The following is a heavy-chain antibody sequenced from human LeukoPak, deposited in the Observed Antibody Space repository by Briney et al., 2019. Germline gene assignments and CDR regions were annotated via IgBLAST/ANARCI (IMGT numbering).Heavy chain of an antibody. CDR3: TRDSSVSPPSRGWFDP. CDR1: GFTFSGSD. Sequence: PGGSLRLSCAASGFTFSGSDMHWVRQASGKGVEWVGRIRSKANSYATAYDASVKGRFTISRDDSKNTAYLQMNSLKTEDTAVYYCTRDSSVSPPSRGWFDPWGQGTLVTVSS. J-gene: IGHJ5*02. D-gene: IGHD3-22*01. V-gene: IGHV3-73*01. CDR2: IRSKANSYAT.